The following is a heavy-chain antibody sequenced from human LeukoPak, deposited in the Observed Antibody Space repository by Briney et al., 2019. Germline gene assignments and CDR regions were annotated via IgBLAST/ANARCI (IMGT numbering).Heavy chain of an antibody. CDR3: TIRLVGATTGDY. CDR1: GFTFSGSA. V-gene: IGHV3-73*01. J-gene: IGHJ4*02. D-gene: IGHD1-26*01. CDR2: IRSKANSYAT. Sequence: GGSLRLSCAASGFTFSGSAMHGVRQASGKGLEWVGRIRSKANSYATAYAASVKGRFTISRDDSKNTAYLQMNSLNTEDTAVYYCTIRLVGATTGDYWGQGTLVTVSS.